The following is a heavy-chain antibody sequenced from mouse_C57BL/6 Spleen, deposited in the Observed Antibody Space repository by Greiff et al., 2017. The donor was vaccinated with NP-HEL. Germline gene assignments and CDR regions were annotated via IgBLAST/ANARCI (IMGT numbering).Heavy chain of an antibody. V-gene: IGHV1-52*01. CDR3: ARKSSSPRYFDY. Sequence: VQLQQPGAELVRPGSSVKLSCKASGYTFTSYWMHWVKQRPIQGLEWIGNIDPSVSETHYNQKFKDKATLTVDKSSSTAYMQLSSLTSEDSAVYYCARKSSSPRYFDYWGQGTTLTVSS. CDR2: IDPSVSET. CDR1: GYTFTSYW. J-gene: IGHJ2*01.